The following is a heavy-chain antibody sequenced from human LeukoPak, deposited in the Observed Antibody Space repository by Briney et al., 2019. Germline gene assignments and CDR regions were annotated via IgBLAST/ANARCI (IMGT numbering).Heavy chain of an antibody. J-gene: IGHJ4*02. CDR2: INPNSGGT. CDR3: AIVYHNCGGDCYPYFDY. CDR1: GYTFTGYY. V-gene: IGHV1-2*02. Sequence: ASVKVSCKPSGYTFTGYYMHWVRQAPGQGLEWMGWINPNSGGTNCAQKFQGRVTMTRDTSISTAYMELSRLRSDDTAVYYCAIVYHNCGGDCYPYFDYWGQGTLVTVSS. D-gene: IGHD2-21*01.